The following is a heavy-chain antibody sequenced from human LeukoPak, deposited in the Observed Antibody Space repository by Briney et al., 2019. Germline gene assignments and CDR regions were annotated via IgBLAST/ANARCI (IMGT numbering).Heavy chain of an antibody. Sequence: GASVKVSCKVSGYTLTELSMHWVRQAPGKGLEWMGGFDPEDGETIYAQKFQGRVTMTEDTSTDTAYMELSSLRSEDTAVYYCAKDHPEAARFDYWSQGTLVTVSS. D-gene: IGHD6-6*01. J-gene: IGHJ4*02. CDR2: FDPEDGET. CDR3: AKDHPEAARFDY. CDR1: GYTLTELS. V-gene: IGHV1-24*01.